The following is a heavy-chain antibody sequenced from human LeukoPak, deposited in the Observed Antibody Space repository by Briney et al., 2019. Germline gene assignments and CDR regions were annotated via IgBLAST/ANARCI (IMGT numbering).Heavy chain of an antibody. Sequence: ASVKVSCKTSGYPFTSYDIHWVRQAAGHGLEWMSWMTPNSEKRAYAQKFQGRVTMTTDTSTSAAYMELRSLRSDDTAVYYCARDQMYYDSSPDAFDIWGQGTMVTVSS. CDR1: GYPFTSYD. J-gene: IGHJ3*02. CDR3: ARDQMYYDSSPDAFDI. D-gene: IGHD3-22*01. V-gene: IGHV1-8*01. CDR2: MTPNSEKR.